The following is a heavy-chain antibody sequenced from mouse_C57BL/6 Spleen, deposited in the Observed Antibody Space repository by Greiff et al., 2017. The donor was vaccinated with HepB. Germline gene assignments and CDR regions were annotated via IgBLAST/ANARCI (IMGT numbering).Heavy chain of an antibody. Sequence: EVKLQESGGGLVQPGGSLSLSCAASGFTFTDYYMSWVRQPPGKALEWMGFIRNKANGDTTEYSASVKGRFTISRDNYQSVLYLQMNALRAEASASEYCARYIYGSSYRYFDVWGTGTTVTVSS. V-gene: IGHV7-3*01. CDR3: ARYIYGSSYRYFDV. CDR1: GFTFTDYY. D-gene: IGHD1-1*01. J-gene: IGHJ1*03. CDR2: IRNKANGDTT.